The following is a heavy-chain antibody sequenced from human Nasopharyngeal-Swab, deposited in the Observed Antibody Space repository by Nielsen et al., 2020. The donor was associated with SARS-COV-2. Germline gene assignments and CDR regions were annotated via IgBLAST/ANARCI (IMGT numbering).Heavy chain of an antibody. Sequence: GESLKISCAASGFTFSGSSMHWVRQAPGKGLEWVGHVKSKSKNYVTTYSGSMKGRFTISRDNANNLLYLQMNSLRAEDTAVYYCVRDRGYYTFTDWGQGTLVTVSS. CDR3: VRDRGYYTFTD. CDR2: VKSKSKNYVT. D-gene: IGHD2/OR15-2a*01. CDR1: GFTFSGSS. V-gene: IGHV3-73*01. J-gene: IGHJ4*02.